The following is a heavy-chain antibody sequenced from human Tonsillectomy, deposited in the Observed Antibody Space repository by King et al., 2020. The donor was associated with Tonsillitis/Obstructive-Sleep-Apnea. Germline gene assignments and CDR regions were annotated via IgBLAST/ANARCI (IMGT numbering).Heavy chain of an antibody. D-gene: IGHD3-3*01. CDR2: IYPGDSDA. V-gene: IGHV5-51*01. J-gene: IGHJ3*02. Sequence: VQLVESGAEVKKPGESLKISCKGSGYSFTTYWIGWVRQMPGKGLEWVGIIYPGDSDARYSPSFQGQVTISADKSISTAYVQWSSLKASDTAMYYCARLFGVAASYDAFDIWGQGTMVTVSS. CDR3: ARLFGVAASYDAFDI. CDR1: GYSFTTYW.